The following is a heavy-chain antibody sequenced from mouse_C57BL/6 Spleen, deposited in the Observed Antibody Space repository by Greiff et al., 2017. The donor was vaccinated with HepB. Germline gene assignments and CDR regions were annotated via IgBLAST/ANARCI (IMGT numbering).Heavy chain of an antibody. CDR2: IYPRSGNT. CDR3: ASITTVAY. D-gene: IGHD1-1*01. J-gene: IGHJ3*01. CDR1: GYTFTSYG. Sequence: VQLQQSGAELARPGASVKLSCKASGYTFTSYGISWVKQRTGQGLEWIGEIYPRSGNTYYNEKFKGKATLTADKSSSTAYMELRSLTSEDSAVYFCASITTVAYWGQGTLVTVSA. V-gene: IGHV1-81*01.